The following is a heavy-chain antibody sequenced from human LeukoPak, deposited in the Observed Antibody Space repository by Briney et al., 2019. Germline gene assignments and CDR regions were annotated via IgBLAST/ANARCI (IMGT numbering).Heavy chain of an antibody. CDR2: ISGSGGST. CDR1: GFTFSSYA. CDR3: AKPVIYGSEQTDY. D-gene: IGHD3-10*01. J-gene: IGHJ4*02. V-gene: IGHV3-23*01. Sequence: GGSLRLSCAASGFTFSSYAMSWVRQAPGKGLEWVSGISGSGGSTYYADSVKGRFTISRDNSKNTLFLQMSSLRAEDTAVHYCAKPVIYGSEQTDYWGQGTLVTVSS.